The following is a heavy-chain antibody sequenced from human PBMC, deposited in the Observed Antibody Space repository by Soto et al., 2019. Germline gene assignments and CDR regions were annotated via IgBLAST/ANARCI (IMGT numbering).Heavy chain of an antibody. D-gene: IGHD5-12*01. CDR3: ARSFDGRDGYIMPFDY. J-gene: IGHJ4*02. CDR1: GFSLSNARMG. V-gene: IGHV2-26*01. CDR2: IFSNDEK. Sequence: QVTLKESGPVLVKPTETLTLTCTVSGFSLSNARMGVSWIRQPPGKALEWLAHIFSNDEKSYSTSLKTRLTISNYSSNSQVVLTMTNMDPRDTATYYCARSFDGRDGYIMPFDYWGQGTLVTVSS.